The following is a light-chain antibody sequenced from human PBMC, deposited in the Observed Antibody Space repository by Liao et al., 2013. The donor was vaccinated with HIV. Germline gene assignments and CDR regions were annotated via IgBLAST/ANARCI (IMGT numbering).Light chain of an antibody. CDR1: NIGSKS. Sequence: SYVLTQPPSVSVAPGKTARITCGGDNIGSKSVHWYRQEPGQAPVLVIYYDTDRPSGIPERFSGSNSGNTATLTISRVEAGDEADYYCQVWDSNSSVFGTGTKVTVL. CDR3: QVWDSNSSV. J-gene: IGLJ1*01. CDR2: YDT. V-gene: IGLV3-21*01.